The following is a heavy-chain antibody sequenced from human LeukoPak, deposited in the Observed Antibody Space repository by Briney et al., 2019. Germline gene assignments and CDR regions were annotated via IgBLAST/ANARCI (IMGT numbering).Heavy chain of an antibody. D-gene: IGHD6-19*01. CDR1: GYTFTGYY. CDR3: AAVAGLGNAFDI. J-gene: IGHJ3*02. Sequence: ASVKVSCKASGYTFTGYYMHWVRQAPGQGREWMGWLNPNSGGTNYAQKFQGRVTMTRDTSISTAYMELSRLRSDDTAVYYCAAVAGLGNAFDIWGQGTMVTVSS. CDR2: LNPNSGGT. V-gene: IGHV1-2*02.